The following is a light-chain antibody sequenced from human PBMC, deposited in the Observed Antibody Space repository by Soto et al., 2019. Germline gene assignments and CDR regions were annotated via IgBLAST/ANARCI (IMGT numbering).Light chain of an antibody. CDR2: GAS. V-gene: IGKV3-15*01. CDR1: QTVSSN. J-gene: IGKJ2*01. Sequence: EIVMTQSPATLSVSPGERATVSCRASQTVSSNLAWYQQKPGQAPRLLIHGASTMATGVPARFSGSGSGTEFTLTISSLQSEDFAVYYCQQYHNWPPQYTFGQGTKLQIK. CDR3: QQYHNWPPQYT.